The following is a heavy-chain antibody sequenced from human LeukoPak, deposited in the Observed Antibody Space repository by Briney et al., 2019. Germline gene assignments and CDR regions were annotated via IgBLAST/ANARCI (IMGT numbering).Heavy chain of an antibody. D-gene: IGHD2-21*01. CDR3: ARDNGGEDYKYYYMDV. CDR2: ISGSGSYI. Sequence: PGGSLRLSCAASGFTFSDYSMNWVRQTPRKGLEWVSCISGSGSYIYYADSVKGRFTISRDNAKNSLYLQMNSLRADDTAVYYCARDNGGEDYKYYYMDVWGKGTTVTVSS. CDR1: GFTFSDYS. V-gene: IGHV3-21*01. J-gene: IGHJ6*03.